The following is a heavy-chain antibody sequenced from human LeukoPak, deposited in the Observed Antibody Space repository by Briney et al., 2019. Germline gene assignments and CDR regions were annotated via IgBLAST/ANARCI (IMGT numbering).Heavy chain of an antibody. CDR2: IYGGGST. V-gene: IGHV3-53*01. CDR3: ARVKGVAVAATGFDS. J-gene: IGHJ4*02. CDR1: GFTVSSNY. Sequence: GGSLRLSCAASGFTVSSNYMSWVRQAPGNGLECVSVIYGGGSTFYADSVKGRFTISRDISKNTLYLQMNSLRADDTAVYYCARVKGVAVAATGFDSWGQGTLVTVSS. D-gene: IGHD6-19*01.